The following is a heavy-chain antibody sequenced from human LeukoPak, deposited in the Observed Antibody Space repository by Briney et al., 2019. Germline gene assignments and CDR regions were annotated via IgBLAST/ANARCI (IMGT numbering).Heavy chain of an antibody. Sequence: PGGSLRLSCAASGFTFSSYGMHWVRQAPGKGLEWVSAISGSGGSTYYADSVKGRFTNSRDNSKNTLYLQMNSLRAEDTAVYYCAKYSSSWYLKYFQHWGQGTLVTVSS. CDR1: GFTFSSYG. CDR2: ISGSGGST. D-gene: IGHD6-13*01. V-gene: IGHV3-23*01. CDR3: AKYSSSWYLKYFQH. J-gene: IGHJ1*01.